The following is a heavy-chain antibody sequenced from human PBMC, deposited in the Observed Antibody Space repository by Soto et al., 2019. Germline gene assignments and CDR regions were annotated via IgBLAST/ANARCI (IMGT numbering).Heavy chain of an antibody. CDR3: AREQGVISGWYYFDS. CDR2: INPSGGST. D-gene: IGHD6-19*01. Sequence: GASVKVSCKASGYRFTSYYMHWVRQVRQAPGQGLEWMGIINPSGGSTTYAQKFQGRVTMTRDTSTSTVYMELSSLRSEDTAVYYCAREQGVISGWYYFDSWGQGTQVTVSS. J-gene: IGHJ4*02. V-gene: IGHV1-46*03. CDR1: GYRFTSYY.